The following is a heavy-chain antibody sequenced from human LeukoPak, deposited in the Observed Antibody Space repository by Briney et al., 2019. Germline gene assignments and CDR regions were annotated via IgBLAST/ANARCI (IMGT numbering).Heavy chain of an antibody. J-gene: IGHJ4*02. CDR3: ARDLNYYDSSGYYRVLDY. CDR1: GGTFSSYA. CDR2: IIPTFGTA. V-gene: IGHV1-69*13. D-gene: IGHD3-22*01. Sequence: ASVKVSCKASGGTFSSYAISWVRQAPGQGLEWMGGIIPTFGTANYAQKFQGRVTITADESTSTAYMELSSLRSEDTAVYYCARDLNYYDSSGYYRVLDYWGQGTLVTVSS.